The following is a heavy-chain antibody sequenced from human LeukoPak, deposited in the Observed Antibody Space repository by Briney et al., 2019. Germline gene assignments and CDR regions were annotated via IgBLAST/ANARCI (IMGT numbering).Heavy chain of an antibody. J-gene: IGHJ3*02. CDR2: ISSSGST. CDR1: GGSISSYY. CDR3: ARGPYSYDSSGAFDI. Sequence: SETLSLTCTVSGGSISSYYWSWIRQPAGKGLEWIGRISSSGSTNYNPDLKSRVTISADTSKNQFSLKLSSVTAADTAVYFCARGPYSYDSSGAFDIWGQGTMVTVSS. V-gene: IGHV4-4*07. D-gene: IGHD3-22*01.